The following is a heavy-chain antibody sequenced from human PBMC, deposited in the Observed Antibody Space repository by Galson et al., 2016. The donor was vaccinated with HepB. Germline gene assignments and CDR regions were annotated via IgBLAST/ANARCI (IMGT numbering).Heavy chain of an antibody. CDR2: ISYSGNT. CDR3: ARGTSRGRRDGLRLQY. J-gene: IGHJ4*02. CDR1: GGSLSTYY. V-gene: IGHV4-59*01. D-gene: IGHD3-16*01. Sequence: SETLSLTCSVSGGSLSTYYWMWIRQPPGKGLEYIGYISYSGNTNSGDTDYSPSLKSRVTISADTSSNQVSLKLTSATAADTAVYFCARGTSRGRRDGLRLQYWGQGTLVTVSS.